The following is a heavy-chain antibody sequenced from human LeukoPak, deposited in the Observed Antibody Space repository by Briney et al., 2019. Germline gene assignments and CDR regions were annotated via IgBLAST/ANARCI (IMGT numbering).Heavy chain of an antibody. CDR3: AKAPTKEEEWLLLNYFDY. CDR1: GFTLSSYA. D-gene: IGHD3-22*01. V-gene: IGHV3-23*01. Sequence: GGSLRLSCVGSGFTLSSYAMSWVRQAPGKGLEWVSAISGSGTRTYYADSVKGRFTISRDNSKDTLYLQMNSLRAEDTAVYYCAKAPTKEEEWLLLNYFDYWGQGTLVTVSS. CDR2: ISGSGTRT. J-gene: IGHJ4*02.